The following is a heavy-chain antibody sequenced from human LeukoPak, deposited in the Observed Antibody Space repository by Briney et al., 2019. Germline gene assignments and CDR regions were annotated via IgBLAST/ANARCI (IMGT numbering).Heavy chain of an antibody. CDR3: ASLTMQTSGLDY. CDR1: GYTFSSYA. Sequence: SVKVSCKASGYTFSSYAISWVRQAPGQGLEWMGGIIPIFGTANYAQKFQGRVTITADKSTSTAYMELSSLRSEDTAVYYCASLTMQTSGLDYWGQGTLVTVSS. D-gene: IGHD4/OR15-4a*01. V-gene: IGHV1-69*06. CDR2: IIPIFGTA. J-gene: IGHJ4*02.